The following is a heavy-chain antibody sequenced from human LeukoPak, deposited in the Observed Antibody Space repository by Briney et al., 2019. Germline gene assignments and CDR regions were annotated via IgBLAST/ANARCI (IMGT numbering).Heavy chain of an antibody. CDR1: GFSFTSYY. V-gene: IGHV3-48*03. CDR2: ISMSSTTI. D-gene: IGHD3-9*01. J-gene: IGHJ6*04. Sequence: PGGSLRLSCAASGFSFTSYYMSWIRQAPGKGLEWVAMISMSSTTIYYADSVKGRFTISRDNAKNSVSLQLSSLRAEDTAVYYCVRGWYDILPFDVWGKGTTVTISS. CDR3: VRGWYDILPFDV.